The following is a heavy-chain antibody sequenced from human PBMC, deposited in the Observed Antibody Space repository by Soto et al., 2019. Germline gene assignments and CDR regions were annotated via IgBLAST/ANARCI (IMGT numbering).Heavy chain of an antibody. V-gene: IGHV2-5*02. J-gene: IGHJ4*02. CDR1: GFSLSTRGVG. CDR3: AHRPRGYTYHFEY. CDR2: IYWDDDE. D-gene: IGHD5-18*01. Sequence: QITLKESGPTLVKPTQTLTLTCTFSGFSLSTRGVGVGWIRQPPGKALEWLALIYWDDDEGYSPPLKSRLTTPKDTSKNQVVLIMTNMDPVDTATYYCAHRPRGYTYHFEYWGQGTLVTVSS.